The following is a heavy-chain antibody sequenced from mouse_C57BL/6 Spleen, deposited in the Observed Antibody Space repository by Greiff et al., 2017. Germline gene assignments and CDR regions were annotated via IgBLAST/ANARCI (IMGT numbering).Heavy chain of an antibody. CDR1: GYTFTSYW. CDR3: ARGGYSNYEDYWYCDV. V-gene: IGHV1-50*01. Sequence: QVQLQQPGAELVKPGASVKLSCKASGYTFTSYWMPWVKQRPGQGLAWIGEIDPSDSYTNYNQKFKGKATLTVDTSSSTAYMQLSSLTSEDSAVYYCARGGYSNYEDYWYCDVWGTGTTVTVSS. CDR2: IDPSDSYT. D-gene: IGHD2-5*01. J-gene: IGHJ1*03.